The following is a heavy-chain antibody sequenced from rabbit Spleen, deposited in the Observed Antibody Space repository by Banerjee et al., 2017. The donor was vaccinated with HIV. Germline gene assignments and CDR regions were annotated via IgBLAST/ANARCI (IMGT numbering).Heavy chain of an antibody. V-gene: IGHV1S45*01. CDR2: IGIGSSGNT. Sequence: QEQLVESGGGLVQPGGSLKLSCTASGFSFSNKAVMCWVRQAPGKGLEWIACIGIGSSGNTCYEGWATSRKTISQTVSPQVTRQMASLTAADTGTYFCATEYVNNFNLWGPGTLVTVS. CDR1: GFSFSNKAV. CDR3: ATEYVNNFNL. J-gene: IGHJ4*01.